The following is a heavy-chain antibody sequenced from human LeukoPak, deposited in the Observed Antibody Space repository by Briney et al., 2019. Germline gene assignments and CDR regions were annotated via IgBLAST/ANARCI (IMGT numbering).Heavy chain of an antibody. V-gene: IGHV3-23*01. D-gene: IGHD6-19*01. Sequence: PGGSLRLSCAASGFTFSSSAMIWLRQAPGKGLEWVSAISDSGGATYYADSVKGRFTISRDNSKSTLFLQMNSLRAEDSAVYYCAKDQRIRVADRFDYWGQGTLVTVSS. CDR1: GFTFSSSA. CDR3: AKDQRIRVADRFDY. J-gene: IGHJ4*02. CDR2: ISDSGGAT.